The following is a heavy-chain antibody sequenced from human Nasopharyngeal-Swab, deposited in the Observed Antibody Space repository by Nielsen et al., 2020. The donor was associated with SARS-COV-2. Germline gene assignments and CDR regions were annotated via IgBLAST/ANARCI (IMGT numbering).Heavy chain of an antibody. D-gene: IGHD2-15*01. CDR1: GFTFSRYW. CDR3: GRAGYYRIDY. CDR2: VNSDGSTK. Sequence: GESLKISCSASGFTFSRYWMQWVRQAPGKGLEWVARVNSDGSTKNHADSLQGRFSISRDNVKNEVYLQVSGLRGEDTAVYYCGRAGYYRIDYWGQGTLVTVSS. V-gene: IGHV3-74*01. J-gene: IGHJ4*02.